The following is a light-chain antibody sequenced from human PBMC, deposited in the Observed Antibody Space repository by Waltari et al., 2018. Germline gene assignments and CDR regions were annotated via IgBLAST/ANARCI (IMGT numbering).Light chain of an antibody. J-gene: IGKJ1*01. V-gene: IGKV3-20*01. CDR1: QCVSRS. Sequence: EIVLTQSQGTLSLSPGERATLSCRASQCVSRSLAWYQQKPGQAPSLLIYASSTRATGIPDRFSGSGSGTDFSLTISRLEPEDFAVYYCQHYVRLPATFGQGSKVEIK. CDR3: QHYVRLPAT. CDR2: ASS.